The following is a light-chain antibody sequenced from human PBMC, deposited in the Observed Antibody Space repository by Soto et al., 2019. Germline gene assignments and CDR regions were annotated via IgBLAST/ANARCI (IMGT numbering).Light chain of an antibody. CDR2: GVS. CDR1: MTVTSGY. Sequence: EIVLTLSPDSLSLSSGESANLCCRRIMTVTSGYLAWYQQKPGQAPRLLMYGVSTGDTGIPDRFSGSGSGTDFTLTISRLEPEDFVVYFCQVYGSSSKTFGQGTQVDIK. CDR3: QVYGSSSKT. V-gene: IGKV3-20*01. J-gene: IGKJ1*01.